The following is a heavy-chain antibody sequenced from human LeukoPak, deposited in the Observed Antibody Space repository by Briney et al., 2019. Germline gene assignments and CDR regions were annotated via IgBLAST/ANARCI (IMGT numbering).Heavy chain of an antibody. CDR2: INPNSGGT. J-gene: IGHJ5*02. CDR1: GGTFSSYA. D-gene: IGHD4-11*01. V-gene: IGHV1-2*02. CDR3: AREGPDYSNSGWFDP. Sequence: GASVKVSCKASGGTFSSYAISWVRQAPGQGLEWMGWINPNSGGTNYAQKFQGRVTMTRDTSISTAYMELSRLRSDDTAVYYCAREGPDYSNSGWFDPWGQGTLVTVSS.